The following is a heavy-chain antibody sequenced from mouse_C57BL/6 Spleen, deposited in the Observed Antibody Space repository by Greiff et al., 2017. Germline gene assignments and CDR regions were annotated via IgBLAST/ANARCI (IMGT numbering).Heavy chain of an antibody. J-gene: IGHJ2*01. CDR1: GYTFTDYY. Sequence: QVKLQQSGAELVRPGASVKLSCKASGYTFTDYYINWVKQRPGQGLEWIARIYPGSGNTYYNEKFKGKATLTAEKSSSTAYMQLSSLTSEDSAVYVCAREGVVALDYWGQGTTLTVSA. D-gene: IGHD1-1*01. CDR3: AREGVVALDY. V-gene: IGHV1-76*01. CDR2: IYPGSGNT.